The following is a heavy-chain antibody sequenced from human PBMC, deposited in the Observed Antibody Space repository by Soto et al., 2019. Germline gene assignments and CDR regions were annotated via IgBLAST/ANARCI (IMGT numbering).Heavy chain of an antibody. CDR1: GYTFTGYY. Sequence: RASVKVSCKASGYTFTGYYMRWVRQAPGQGLEWMGWINPNSGGTNYAQKFQGWVTMTRDTSISTAYMELSRLRSDDTAVYYCARDLGSGWTSDYYYGMDVWGQGTTVTVSS. D-gene: IGHD6-19*01. J-gene: IGHJ6*02. CDR3: ARDLGSGWTSDYYYGMDV. V-gene: IGHV1-2*04. CDR2: INPNSGGT.